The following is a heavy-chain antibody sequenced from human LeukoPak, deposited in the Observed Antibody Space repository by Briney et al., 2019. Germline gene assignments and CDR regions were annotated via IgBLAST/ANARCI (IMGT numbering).Heavy chain of an antibody. CDR3: VRVGDYAVRD. D-gene: IGHD3-16*01. CDR2: IYYSGNT. CDR1: GDSINPYY. J-gene: IGHJ4*02. Sequence: SETLSLTCAVSGDSINPYYWSWIRQPPGKGLEWIGYIYYSGNTKYNPSLKSRVIISADTSKNHYSLRLSSVTAADTAVYYCVRVGDYAVRDWGQGILVTVSS. V-gene: IGHV4-59*01.